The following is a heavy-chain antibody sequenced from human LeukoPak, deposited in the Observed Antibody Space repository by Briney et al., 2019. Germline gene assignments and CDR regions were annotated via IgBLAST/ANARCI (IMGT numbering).Heavy chain of an antibody. J-gene: IGHJ6*02. CDR2: IYSGGST. CDR1: GFTVSSNY. CDR3: AKDPGPIQNYYYGMDV. Sequence: GGSLRLSCAASGFTVSSNYMSWVRQAPGKGLEWVSVIYSGGSTYYADSVKGRFTISRDNSKNTLYLQMNSLRAEDTAVYYCAKDPGPIQNYYYGMDVWGQGTTVTVSS. V-gene: IGHV3-66*01. D-gene: IGHD2-2*02.